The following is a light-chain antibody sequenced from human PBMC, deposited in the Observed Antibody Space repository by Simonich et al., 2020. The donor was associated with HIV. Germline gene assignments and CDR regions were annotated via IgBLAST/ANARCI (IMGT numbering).Light chain of an antibody. CDR2: AAS. CDR1: QGISSA. J-gene: IGKJ2*01. V-gene: IGKV1-39*01. CDR3: QQSYTTPYT. Sequence: IQLTQSPSSLSASVGDRVTINCRASQGISSALAWYQQKPGKAPKLLIYAASSLQSGVPSRFSGSGSGTDFTLTISSLQPEDFAIYYCQQSYTTPYTFGQGTKLEIK.